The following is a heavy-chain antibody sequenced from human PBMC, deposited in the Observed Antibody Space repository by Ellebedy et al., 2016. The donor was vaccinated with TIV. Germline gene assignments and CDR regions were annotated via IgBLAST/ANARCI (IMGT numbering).Heavy chain of an antibody. D-gene: IGHD2-21*02. J-gene: IGHJ4*02. CDR1: GFTFSSYS. CDR2: ISSSSSTI. V-gene: IGHV3-48*02. Sequence: GGSLRLXXAASGFTFSSYSMNWVRQAPGKGLEWVSYISSSSSTIYYADPVKGRFTISRDKAKNSLLLQLNSLRDEDTAVYYCARVGDSRPMGYWGQGTLVTVSS. CDR3: ARVGDSRPMGY.